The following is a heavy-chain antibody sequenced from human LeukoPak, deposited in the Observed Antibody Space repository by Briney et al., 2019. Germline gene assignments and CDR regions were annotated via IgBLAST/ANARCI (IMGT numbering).Heavy chain of an antibody. CDR1: GGSISSYY. CDR2: IYYSGST. D-gene: IGHD3-22*01. Sequence: PSETLSLTCTVSGGSISSYYWSWIRQPPGKGLEWIGYIYYSGSTNYNPSLKSRVTISVDTSKNQSSLKLSSVTAADTAVYYCAREKVDDSSGYPKYNWFDPWGQGTLVTVSS. CDR3: AREKVDDSSGYPKYNWFDP. V-gene: IGHV4-59*01. J-gene: IGHJ5*02.